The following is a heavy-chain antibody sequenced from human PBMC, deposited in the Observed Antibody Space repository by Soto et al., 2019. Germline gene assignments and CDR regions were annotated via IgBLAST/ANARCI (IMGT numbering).Heavy chain of an antibody. Sequence: PGESLKISCKGSGYSFTSYWISWVRQMPGKGLEWMGRIDPSDSYTNYSPSFQGHVTISADKSISTAYLQWSSLKASDTAMYYCARHRPGIAAGPLYGMDVWGQGTTVTVSS. J-gene: IGHJ6*02. CDR3: ARHRPGIAAGPLYGMDV. CDR2: IDPSDSYT. V-gene: IGHV5-10-1*01. D-gene: IGHD6-6*01. CDR1: GYSFTSYW.